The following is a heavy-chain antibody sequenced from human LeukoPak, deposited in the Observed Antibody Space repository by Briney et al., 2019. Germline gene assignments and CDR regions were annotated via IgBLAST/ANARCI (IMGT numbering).Heavy chain of an antibody. CDR2: IYSGGST. V-gene: IGHV3-53*01. J-gene: IGHJ3*02. Sequence: AGGSLRLSCAAPGFTVSSNYMSWVRQAPGKGLEWVSVIYSGGSTYYADSVKGRFTISRDNSKNTLYLQMNSLRAEDTAVYYCARVQQLVYAFDIWGQGTMVTVSS. CDR1: GFTVSSNY. D-gene: IGHD6-13*01. CDR3: ARVQQLVYAFDI.